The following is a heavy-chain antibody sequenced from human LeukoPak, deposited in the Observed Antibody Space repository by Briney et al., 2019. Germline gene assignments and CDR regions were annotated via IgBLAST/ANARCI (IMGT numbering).Heavy chain of an antibody. V-gene: IGHV4-31*03. CDR1: GGSISSGGYY. Sequence: SQTLSLTCTVSGGSISSGGYYWSWIRQHPGKGLEWIGYIYYSGSTYYNPSLKSRVTISVDTSKNQFSLKLSSVTAADTAVYYCARGSGWFLNWFDPWGQGTLVTVSS. CDR2: IYYSGST. CDR3: ARGSGWFLNWFDP. D-gene: IGHD6-19*01. J-gene: IGHJ5*02.